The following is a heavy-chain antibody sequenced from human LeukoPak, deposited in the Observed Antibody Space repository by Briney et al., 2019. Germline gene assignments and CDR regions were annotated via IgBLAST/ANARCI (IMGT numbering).Heavy chain of an antibody. CDR2: IIPIFGTA. Sequence: SGKASCKASGGTFSSYAISWVRQAPGQGREWMGGIIPIFGTANYAQKFQGRVTITTDESTSTAYMELSSLRSEDTAVYYCARERGGDGYSYDAFDIWGQGTMVTVSS. J-gene: IGHJ3*02. CDR1: GGTFSSYA. V-gene: IGHV1-69*05. CDR3: ARERGGDGYSYDAFDI. D-gene: IGHD5-24*01.